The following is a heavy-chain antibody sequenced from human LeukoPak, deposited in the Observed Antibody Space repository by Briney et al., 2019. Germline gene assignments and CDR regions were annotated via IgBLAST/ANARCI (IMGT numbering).Heavy chain of an antibody. Sequence: GRSLRLSCAASGFTLSRYGMYSVRPAPDKGLEKVADLWYDGINNYNVDSVQGRFTISRDNSKITLYLQMSSLRAEDTAVYYGARGDYYDSSGYYFPDAFDIWGQGTMVTVSS. CDR2: LWYDGINN. J-gene: IGHJ3*02. CDR3: ARGDYYDSSGYYFPDAFDI. V-gene: IGHV3-33*07. CDR1: GFTLSRYG. D-gene: IGHD3-22*01.